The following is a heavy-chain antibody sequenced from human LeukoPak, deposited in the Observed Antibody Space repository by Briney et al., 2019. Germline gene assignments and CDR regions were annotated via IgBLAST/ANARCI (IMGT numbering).Heavy chain of an antibody. CDR3: ATHYDFWSDYGY. D-gene: IGHD3-3*01. V-gene: IGHV1-8*03. Sequence: GASVKVSCKASGYTFTSYDINWVRQATGQGREWMGWMNPNSGNTGYAQKFQGRVTITRNTSISTAYMELSSLRSEDTAVYYCATHYDFWSDYGYWGQGTLVTVSS. CDR1: GYTFTSYD. J-gene: IGHJ4*02. CDR2: MNPNSGNT.